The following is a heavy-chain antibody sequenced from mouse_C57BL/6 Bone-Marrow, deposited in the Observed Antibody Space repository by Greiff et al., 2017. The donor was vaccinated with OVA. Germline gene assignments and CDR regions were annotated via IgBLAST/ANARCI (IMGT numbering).Heavy chain of an antibody. CDR1: EYEFPSHD. CDR3: ARHEGNYVEGYYAMDY. Sequence: EVNVVESGGGLVQPGESLKLSCESNEYEFPSHDMSWVRKTPEKRLELVAAINSDGGSTYYPDTMERRFIISRDNTKKTLYLQMSSLRSEDTALYYCARHEGNYVEGYYAMDYWGQGTSVTVSS. J-gene: IGHJ4*01. D-gene: IGHD2-1*01. CDR2: INSDGGST. V-gene: IGHV5-2*01.